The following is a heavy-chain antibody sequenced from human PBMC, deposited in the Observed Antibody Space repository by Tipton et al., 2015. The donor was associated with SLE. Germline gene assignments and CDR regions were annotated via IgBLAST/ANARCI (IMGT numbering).Heavy chain of an antibody. V-gene: IGHV4-59*04. J-gene: IGHJ4*02. D-gene: IGHD6-19*01. CDR2: IYYSGST. CDR1: GGSISSHY. CDR3: ARSPGYSSVYDY. Sequence: TLSLTCTVSGGSISSHYWSWIRQPPGKGLEWIGYIYYSGSTYYNPSLKSRVTISVDTSKNQFSVKLSSVTAADTAVYYCARSPGYSSVYDYWGQGTLVTVSS.